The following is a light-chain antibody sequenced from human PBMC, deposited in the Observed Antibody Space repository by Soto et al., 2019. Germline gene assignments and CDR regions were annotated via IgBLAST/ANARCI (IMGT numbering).Light chain of an antibody. V-gene: IGLV2-14*01. Sequence: QSVLTQPASASGSPGQSITISCTGTSSDVGGYNYVSWYQQHPVKAPKLMIYDVTNRPSGVSDRCSGSKSGNTASLTISGLQAEDEADYYCSSYTSSSTPYVFGTGTKVTVL. CDR1: SSDVGGYNY. J-gene: IGLJ1*01. CDR3: SSYTSSSTPYV. CDR2: DVT.